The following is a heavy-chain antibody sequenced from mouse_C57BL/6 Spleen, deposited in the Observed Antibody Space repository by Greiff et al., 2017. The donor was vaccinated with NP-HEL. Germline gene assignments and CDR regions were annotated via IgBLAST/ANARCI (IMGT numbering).Heavy chain of an antibody. CDR2: IYPGDGDT. CDR1: GYAFSSSW. CDR3: AREGYDWFAY. Sequence: QVQLQQSGPELVKPGASVKISCKASGYAFSSSWMNWVKQRPGKGLGWIGRIYPGDGDTNYNGKFKGKATLTADKSSSTAYMQLSSLTSEDSAVYFCAREGYDWFAYWGQGTLVTVSA. D-gene: IGHD2-2*01. V-gene: IGHV1-82*01. J-gene: IGHJ3*01.